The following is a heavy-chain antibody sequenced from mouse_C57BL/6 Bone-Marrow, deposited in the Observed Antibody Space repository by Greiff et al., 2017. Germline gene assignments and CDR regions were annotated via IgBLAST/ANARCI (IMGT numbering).Heavy chain of an antibody. V-gene: IGHV1-81*01. D-gene: IGHD2-4*01. Sequence: VQLQQSGAEPARPGASVKLSCKASGYTFTSYGISWVKQRTGQGLEWIGEIYPRSGNTYYNEKFKGKATLTADKSSSTAYMELRSLTSEDSAVYFCARRDYYDYAWFAYWGQGTLVTVSA. CDR2: IYPRSGNT. CDR1: GYTFTSYG. CDR3: ARRDYYDYAWFAY. J-gene: IGHJ3*01.